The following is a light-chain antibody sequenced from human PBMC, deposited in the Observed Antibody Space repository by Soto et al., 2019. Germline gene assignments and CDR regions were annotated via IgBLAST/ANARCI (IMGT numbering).Light chain of an antibody. CDR3: QQYYSTPLT. CDR2: GGS. Sequence: EIVMTQSPPTLSVSPGERATLSCRASQSVSSNLAWYQQKPGQAPRLLIYGGSTRATGIPARFSGSGSGTDFTLTISSLQAEDVAVYYCQQYYSTPLTFGGGTKVDIK. CDR1: QSVSSN. J-gene: IGKJ4*01. V-gene: IGKV3-15*01.